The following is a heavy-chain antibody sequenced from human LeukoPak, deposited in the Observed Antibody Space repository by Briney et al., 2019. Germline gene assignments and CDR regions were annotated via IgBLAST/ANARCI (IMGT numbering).Heavy chain of an antibody. CDR3: ARVGAYSSSWRLPPYGMDV. D-gene: IGHD6-13*01. Sequence: NSSETLSLTCTVSGGSISSYYWSWIRQPPGKGLEWIGYIYYSGSTNYNPSLKSRVTISVDTSKNQFSLKLSSVTAADTAVYYCARVGAYSSSWRLPPYGMDVWGQGTTVTVSS. J-gene: IGHJ6*02. CDR2: IYYSGST. CDR1: GGSISSYY. V-gene: IGHV4-59*12.